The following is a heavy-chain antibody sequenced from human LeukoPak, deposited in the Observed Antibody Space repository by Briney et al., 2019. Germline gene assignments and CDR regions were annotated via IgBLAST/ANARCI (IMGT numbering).Heavy chain of an antibody. V-gene: IGHV4-59*12. CDR2: MSYSGST. J-gene: IGHJ4*02. Sequence: SETLSLTCTVSGGSISSYYWSWIRQPPGKGLEWIGYMSYSGSTNYNPSLKSRVTISLDTSKNQFSLKLSSVTAADTAVYYCAGSSRWLALDYWGQGALVTVSS. D-gene: IGHD6-19*01. CDR3: AGSSRWLALDY. CDR1: GGSISSYY.